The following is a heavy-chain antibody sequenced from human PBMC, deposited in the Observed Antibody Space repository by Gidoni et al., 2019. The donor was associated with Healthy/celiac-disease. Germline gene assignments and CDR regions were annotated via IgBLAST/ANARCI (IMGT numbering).Heavy chain of an antibody. D-gene: IGHD3-3*01. Sequence: QVQLVQSGAEVKKPGSSVKVSCKASGGTFSSYAISWVRQAPGQGLEWMGGIIPIFGTANYAQKFQGRVTITADKSTSTAYMELSSLRSEDTAVYYCARDPRYYDFWSAYPSGGWFDPWGQGTLVTVSS. CDR3: ARDPRYYDFWSAYPSGGWFDP. CDR2: IIPIFGTA. CDR1: GGTFSSYA. V-gene: IGHV1-69*06. J-gene: IGHJ5*02.